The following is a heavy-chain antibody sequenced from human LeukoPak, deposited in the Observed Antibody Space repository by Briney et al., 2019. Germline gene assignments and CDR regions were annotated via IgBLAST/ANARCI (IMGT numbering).Heavy chain of an antibody. CDR2: ISGSGGST. D-gene: IGHD1-26*01. Sequence: GGSLRLSCAASGFTFSSYAMSWVRQAPGKGLEWVSAISGSGGSTYYADSVKGRFTISRDNSKNTLYLQMNSLRAEDTAVYYCARGPMPYYRGNEFDYWGQGTLVTVSS. V-gene: IGHV3-23*01. CDR1: GFTFSSYA. CDR3: ARGPMPYYRGNEFDY. J-gene: IGHJ4*02.